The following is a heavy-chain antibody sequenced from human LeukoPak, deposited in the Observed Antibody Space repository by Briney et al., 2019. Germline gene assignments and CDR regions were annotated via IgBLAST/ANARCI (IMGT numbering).Heavy chain of an antibody. D-gene: IGHD6-19*01. Sequence: ASVKVSCKASGYTFTSYGISWVRQAPGQGLEWMGWISAYNGNTNYAQKLQGRVTMTTDTSTSTAYMELRSLRSDDTAVSYCASGGSSGWYGGNWFDPWGQGTLVTVSS. CDR1: GYTFTSYG. CDR3: ASGGSSGWYGGNWFDP. CDR2: ISAYNGNT. J-gene: IGHJ5*02. V-gene: IGHV1-18*01.